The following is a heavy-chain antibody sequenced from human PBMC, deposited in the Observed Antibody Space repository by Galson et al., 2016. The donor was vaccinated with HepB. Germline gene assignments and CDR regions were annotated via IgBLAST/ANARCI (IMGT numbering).Heavy chain of an antibody. D-gene: IGHD1-1*01. Sequence: SVKVSCKASGHNLNMYAVHWVRQAPGHRPEWMGWININNGSPKYSRNFEGRVTIARDTSSGMVHMELSSLTSEDTAVYYCATAPGRSVVRWSGFRRKDDWDEYSPIKGFDSWGQGTPVTVSS. CDR3: ATAPGRSVVRWSGFRRKDDWDEYSPIKGFDS. J-gene: IGHJ5*01. CDR2: ININNGSP. V-gene: IGHV1-3*04. CDR1: GHNLNMYA.